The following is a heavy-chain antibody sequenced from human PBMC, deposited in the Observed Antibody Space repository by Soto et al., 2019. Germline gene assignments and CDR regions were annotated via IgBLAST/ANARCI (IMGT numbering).Heavy chain of an antibody. D-gene: IGHD3-3*01. CDR1: GGSISSGDYH. V-gene: IGHV4-30-4*01. Sequence: KPSETLSLTCTVSGGSISSGDYHWSWIRQPPGKGLEWIGYIYYSGSTYYNPSLKSRVTISVDTSKNQFSLKLSSVTAADTAVYYCARTYYDFWSGYYWFDPWGQGTLVTVSS. CDR2: IYYSGST. J-gene: IGHJ5*02. CDR3: ARTYYDFWSGYYWFDP.